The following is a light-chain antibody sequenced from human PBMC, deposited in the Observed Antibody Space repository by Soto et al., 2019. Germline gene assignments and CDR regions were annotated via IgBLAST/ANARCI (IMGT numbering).Light chain of an antibody. CDR2: DAS. CDR3: QQRSNWPPIT. J-gene: IGKJ5*01. Sequence: IVLTQSPGTPSLSPGERATLSFRARQSVSSYLAWYQQKPGQAPRLLIYDASNRATGIPARFSGSGSGTDFTLTISSLEPEDFAVYYCQQRSNWPPITFGQGTRLEI. V-gene: IGKV3-11*01. CDR1: QSVSSY.